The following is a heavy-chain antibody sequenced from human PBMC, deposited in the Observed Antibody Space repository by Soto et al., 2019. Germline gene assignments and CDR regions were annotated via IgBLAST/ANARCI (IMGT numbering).Heavy chain of an antibody. D-gene: IGHD6-19*01. V-gene: IGHV4-61*01. CDR1: GGSVSSGSYY. CDR3: ARVRFSGVDY. CDR2: IYYSGST. Sequence: ETLSLTCTVSGGSVSSGSYYWSWIRQPPGKGLEWIGYIYYSGSTNYNPSLKSRVTISVDTSKNQFSLKLSSVTAADTAVYYCARVRFSGVDYWGQGTLVTVSS. J-gene: IGHJ4*02.